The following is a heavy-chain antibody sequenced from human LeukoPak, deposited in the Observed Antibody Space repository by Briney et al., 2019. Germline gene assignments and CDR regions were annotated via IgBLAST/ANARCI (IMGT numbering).Heavy chain of an antibody. V-gene: IGHV5-10-1*01. CDR1: GYTFINYW. CDR2: LDPSDSYT. CDR3: ARHWDHSSDWSGDWYFDL. Sequence: GESLKISCQGSGYTFINYWISWVRQMPGKGLEYMGRLDPSDSYTNYSPSFQGRVTISADKSISTAYLQWNTLKASDTAIYYCARHWDHSSDWSGDWYFDLWGRGTLVTVSS. D-gene: IGHD6-19*01. J-gene: IGHJ2*01.